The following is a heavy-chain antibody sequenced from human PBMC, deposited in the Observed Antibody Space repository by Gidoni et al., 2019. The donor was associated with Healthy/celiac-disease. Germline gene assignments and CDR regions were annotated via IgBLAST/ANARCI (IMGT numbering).Heavy chain of an antibody. Sequence: EVQLVESGGGLVQPGGSLRLSCAASGFTFSSYSMNWFRQAPGKGLEWVSYISSSSSTIYYADSVKGRFTISRDNAKNSLYLQMNSLRDEDTAVYYCARDWGDILTGWGVDYWGQGTLVTVSS. CDR3: ARDWGDILTGWGVDY. D-gene: IGHD3-9*01. CDR1: GFTFSSYS. J-gene: IGHJ4*02. CDR2: ISSSSSTI. V-gene: IGHV3-48*02.